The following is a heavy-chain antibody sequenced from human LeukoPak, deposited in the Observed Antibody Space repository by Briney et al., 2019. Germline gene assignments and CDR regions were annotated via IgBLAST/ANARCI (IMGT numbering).Heavy chain of an antibody. D-gene: IGHD6-6*01. J-gene: IGHJ6*03. CDR2: FDPEDGET. Sequence: ASVKVSCKVSGYTLTELSMHWVRQAPGKGLEWMGGFDPEDGETIYAQKFQGRVTMTEDTSTDTAYMELSSLRSEDTAVYYCATEDIAARPRYYYYYMDVWGKGTTVTVSS. CDR3: ATEDIAARPRYYYYYMDV. CDR1: GYTLTELS. V-gene: IGHV1-24*01.